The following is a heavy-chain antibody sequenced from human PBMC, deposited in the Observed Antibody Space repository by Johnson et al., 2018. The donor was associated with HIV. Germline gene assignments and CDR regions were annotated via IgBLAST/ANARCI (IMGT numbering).Heavy chain of an antibody. J-gene: IGHJ3*02. V-gene: IGHV3-33*06. D-gene: IGHD4-23*01. Sequence: QVQLVESGGGVVQPGRSLRLSCAASGFTFSRYGMHWVRQAPGKGLEWVAVIWYDGSNKYYADSVKGRFTISRDNSNNTMYLQMNSLRAEDTAVYYCAKSPGKDHGGNSGGIDIWGQGTMVTVSA. CDR2: IWYDGSNK. CDR1: GFTFSRYG. CDR3: AKSPGKDHGGNSGGIDI.